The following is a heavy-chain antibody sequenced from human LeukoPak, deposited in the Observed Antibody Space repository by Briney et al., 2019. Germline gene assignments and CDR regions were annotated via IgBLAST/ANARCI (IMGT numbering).Heavy chain of an antibody. V-gene: IGHV3-73*01. CDR3: TSTIFGVANEGNYYYYMDV. D-gene: IGHD3-3*01. Sequence: GGSLKLSCAASGFTFSGSAMHWVRQASGKGLEWVGRIRSKANSYATAYAASVKGRFTISRDDSKNTAYLQMNSLKTEDTAVYYCTSTIFGVANEGNYYYYMDVWGKGTTVTVSS. J-gene: IGHJ6*03. CDR2: IRSKANSYAT. CDR1: GFTFSGSA.